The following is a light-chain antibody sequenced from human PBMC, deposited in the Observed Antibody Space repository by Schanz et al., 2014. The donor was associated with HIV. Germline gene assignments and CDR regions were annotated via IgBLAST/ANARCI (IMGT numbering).Light chain of an antibody. J-gene: IGLJ3*02. V-gene: IGLV2-14*03. CDR1: SSDIGSYVY. CDR3: SSYAATSNVL. Sequence: QSALTQPASVSGSPGQSITISCTGSSSDIGSYVYVSWCQQHPGKAPKLIIYDVFNRPSGVSNRFSGSKSGNTASLTIFGLQADDEADYYCSSYAATSNVLFGGGTKLTVL. CDR2: DVF.